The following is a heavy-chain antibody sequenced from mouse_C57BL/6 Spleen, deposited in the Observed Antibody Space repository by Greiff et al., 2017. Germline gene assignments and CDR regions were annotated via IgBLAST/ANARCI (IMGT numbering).Heavy chain of an antibody. CDR1: GFTFTDYY. CDR2: IRNKANGYTT. D-gene: IGHD1-1*01. J-gene: IGHJ2*01. V-gene: IGHV7-3*01. Sequence: EVKLVESGGGLVQPGGSLSLSCAASGFTFTDYYMSWVRQPPGKALEWLGFIRNKANGYTTEYSASVKGRFTISRDNSQSILYLQMNALRAEDSATYYCARGYYGPLDYWGQGTTLTVSS. CDR3: ARGYYGPLDY.